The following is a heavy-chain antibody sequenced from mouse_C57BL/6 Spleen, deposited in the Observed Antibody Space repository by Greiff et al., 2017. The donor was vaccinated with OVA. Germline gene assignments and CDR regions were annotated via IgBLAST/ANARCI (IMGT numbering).Heavy chain of an antibody. Sequence: EVKLVESGGGLVKPGGSLKLSCAASGFTFSDYGMHWVRQAPEKGLEWVAYISSGSSTIYYADTVKGRFTISRDNAKNTLFLQMTSLRSEDTAMYYCAKRDYYGSLDYWGQGTTLTVSS. V-gene: IGHV5-17*01. J-gene: IGHJ2*01. D-gene: IGHD1-1*01. CDR2: ISSGSSTI. CDR3: AKRDYYGSLDY. CDR1: GFTFSDYG.